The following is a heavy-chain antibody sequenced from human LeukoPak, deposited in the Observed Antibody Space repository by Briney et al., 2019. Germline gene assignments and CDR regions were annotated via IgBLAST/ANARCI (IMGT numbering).Heavy chain of an antibody. CDR3: RSIAARDNWFDP. CDR1: GGSISSYY. V-gene: IGHV4-4*07. J-gene: IGHJ5*02. Sequence: SETLSLTCTVSGGSISSYYWSWIRQPAGKGLEWIGRIYTSGSTNYNPSLKSRVTMSVDTSKNQFSLKLSSVTAADTAVYYCRSIAARDNWFDPWGQGTLVTVSS. CDR2: IYTSGST. D-gene: IGHD6-6*01.